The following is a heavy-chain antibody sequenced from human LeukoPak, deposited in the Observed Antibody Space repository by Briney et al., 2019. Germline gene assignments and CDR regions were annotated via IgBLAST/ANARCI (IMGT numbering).Heavy chain of an antibody. CDR1: GGAIISYY. Sequence: PSGTLSLTRTLSGGAIISYYWSWVRQPAGKGPEWIGRIYPTGNTDYNPSLKTRVTMSTDLSKKQFSLRLRSVTAADTAVYYCARLKFYDSTGYSPGYYMDVWGKGTAVTVSS. V-gene: IGHV4-4*07. J-gene: IGHJ6*03. CDR2: IYPTGNT. CDR3: ARLKFYDSTGYSPGYYMDV. D-gene: IGHD3-22*01.